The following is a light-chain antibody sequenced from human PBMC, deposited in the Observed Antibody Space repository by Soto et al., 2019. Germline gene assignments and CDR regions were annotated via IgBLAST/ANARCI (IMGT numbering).Light chain of an antibody. CDR3: GTWDSSLGAGV. J-gene: IGLJ2*01. CDR2: DNN. CDR1: SSNIGDNY. V-gene: IGLV1-51*01. Sequence: QSVLTRPPSVSAAPGQKVTISCTGSSSNIGDNYVSWYQQFPGTAPQLLIYDNNERPSGIPDRFSASKSGTSATLGITGLQTGDEADYYCGTWDSSLGAGVFGGGTKLTVL.